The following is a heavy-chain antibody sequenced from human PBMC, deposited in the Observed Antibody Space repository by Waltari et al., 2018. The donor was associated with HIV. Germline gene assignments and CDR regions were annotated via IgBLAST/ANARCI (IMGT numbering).Heavy chain of an antibody. CDR3: DNRGERPFDS. Sequence: FYSYGLHWVRQAPGKGLEWVATISYDSTNLYYADSVKGRFTISRDNSKNTLYLQMDSLRGEDTAVYYNDNRGERPFDSWVQGTLVTVSS. J-gene: IGHJ4*02. CDR2: ISYDSTNL. V-gene: IGHV3-33*05. CDR1: FYSYG. D-gene: IGHD1-1*01.